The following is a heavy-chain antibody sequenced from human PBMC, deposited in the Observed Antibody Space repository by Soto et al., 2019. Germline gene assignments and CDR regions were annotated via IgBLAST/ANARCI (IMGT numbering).Heavy chain of an antibody. CDR3: ARPRQGGLITSSFEY. D-gene: IGHD3-16*01. Sequence: QLQLRESGPGLVKPSETLSLTCTVSGDSLSSSRHYWGWIRQPPGKGLEWIGSIYSSGSRYYNPSLKSRVTISVDTSKNQLSLQVNSVTAADTAVYYCARPRQGGLITSSFEYWGQGSLVTVSS. CDR1: GDSLSSSRHY. J-gene: IGHJ4*02. CDR2: IYSSGSR. V-gene: IGHV4-39*01.